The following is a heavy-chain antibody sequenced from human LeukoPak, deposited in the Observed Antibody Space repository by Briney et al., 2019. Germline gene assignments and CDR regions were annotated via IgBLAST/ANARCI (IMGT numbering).Heavy chain of an antibody. CDR2: IYYSGST. Sequence: KSSQTLSLTGTVSGVSISSGGYYWSWIRQHPGKGLEWIGYIYYSGSTYYNPSLKSRVTISVDTSKNQFSLKLSSVTAADTAVYYCAAQDVNWFDPWGQGTLVTVSS. V-gene: IGHV4-31*03. CDR1: GVSISSGGYY. CDR3: AAQDVNWFDP. D-gene: IGHD2-15*01. J-gene: IGHJ5*02.